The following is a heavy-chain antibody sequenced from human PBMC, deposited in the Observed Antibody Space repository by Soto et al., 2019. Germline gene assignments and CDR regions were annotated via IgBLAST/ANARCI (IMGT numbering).Heavy chain of an antibody. CDR1: GGSISSGY. CDR3: TGAYYDINGYSLDP. J-gene: IGHJ5*02. Sequence: LSLTCSVSGGSISSGYWTWIRQPPGKGLEWIGYIYYGGSINYNPSLKSRVIISVDTAKNQFSLRLSSVTAADTAVYYCTGAYYDINGYSLDPWGQGTSVTVS. CDR2: IYYGGSI. V-gene: IGHV4-59*01. D-gene: IGHD3-22*01.